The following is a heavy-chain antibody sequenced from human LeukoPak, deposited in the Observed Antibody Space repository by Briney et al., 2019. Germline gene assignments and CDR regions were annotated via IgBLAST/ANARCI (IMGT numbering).Heavy chain of an antibody. D-gene: IGHD4-17*01. CDR2: IRYDGSNE. CDR1: GFTFSSYG. V-gene: IGHV3-30*02. Sequence: GGSLRLSCAASGFTFSSYGMHWVRQAPGKGLEWVSFIRYDGSNEYYADSVRGRFTISRDNAKNSLYLQMNSLRAEDTAVYYCARVLNDYGDYVIDYWGQGTLVTVSS. J-gene: IGHJ4*02. CDR3: ARVLNDYGDYVIDY.